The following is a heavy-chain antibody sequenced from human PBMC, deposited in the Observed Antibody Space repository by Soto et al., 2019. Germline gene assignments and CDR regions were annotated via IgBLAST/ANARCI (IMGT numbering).Heavy chain of an antibody. Sequence: SETLSLTCTVSGGSISTYYWSWIRQPPGKGLEWIAYIYYTGSATYNPSLKSRVTISVDTSKNQFSLKLSSVTAADTAVYYCAREASGWPLNYWGQGTLVTVSS. D-gene: IGHD6-19*01. CDR2: IYYTGSA. V-gene: IGHV4-59*01. CDR3: AREASGWPLNY. J-gene: IGHJ4*02. CDR1: GGSISTYY.